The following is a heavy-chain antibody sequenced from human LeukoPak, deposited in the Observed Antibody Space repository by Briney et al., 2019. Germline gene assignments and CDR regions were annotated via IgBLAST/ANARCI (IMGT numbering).Heavy chain of an antibody. CDR3: ARDTRYSSAWYDN. Sequence: ASVNVSCKASGYTFTSYGISWVRQAPGQGLEWMGWITDYNRNTYYAQKFQGRVTMTIDTSTSTAYMELRSLRSDDTAVYYCARDTRYSSAWYDNWGQGTLVTVSS. D-gene: IGHD2-15*01. CDR2: ITDYNRNT. CDR1: GYTFTSYG. V-gene: IGHV1-18*01. J-gene: IGHJ5*02.